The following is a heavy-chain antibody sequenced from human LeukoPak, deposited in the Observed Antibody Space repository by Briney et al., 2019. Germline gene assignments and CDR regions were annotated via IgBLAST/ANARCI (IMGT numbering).Heavy chain of an antibody. J-gene: IGHJ6*03. CDR1: GGSISSYY. CDR2: IYYSGRT. Sequence: PSETLSLTCSVSGGSISSYYWNWIRQTPGKGLEWIGYIYYSGRTNYNPSLKSRVTISIDTSKNQFSLTLSSVTTADAAVYYCARGPGSYYYYYYYMDVWGKGTTVTISS. CDR3: ARGPGSYYYYYYYMDV. D-gene: IGHD3-10*01. V-gene: IGHV4-59*01.